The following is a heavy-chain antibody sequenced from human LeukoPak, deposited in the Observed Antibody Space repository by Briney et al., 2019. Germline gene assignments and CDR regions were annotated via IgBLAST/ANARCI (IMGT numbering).Heavy chain of an antibody. J-gene: IGHJ4*02. Sequence: ASVKVSCKASGYTFTDYYMHWVRQAPGQGLEWMGWINPNSGGTNFAQKFQGGVAMTRDTSISTAYLELGSLRSDDTAVYFCARARWQLVPYFDYWGQGTLVTVSS. CDR3: ARARWQLVPYFDY. CDR2: INPNSGGT. D-gene: IGHD6-6*01. V-gene: IGHV1-2*02. CDR1: GYTFTDYY.